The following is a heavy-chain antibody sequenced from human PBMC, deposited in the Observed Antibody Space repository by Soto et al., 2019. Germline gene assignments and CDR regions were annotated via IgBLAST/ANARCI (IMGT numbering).Heavy chain of an antibody. V-gene: IGHV4-59*12. D-gene: IGHD6-19*01. CDR1: GGSISSYY. J-gene: IGHJ4*02. Sequence: WETLSLTFTVSGGSISSYYWSWIRQPPGKGLEWIGYIYYSGSTNYNPSLKSLFTISVDTSKNQFSLKLSSVTAADKAVYYCARATTVAGAFLDFDYWGQGTLVTVSS. CDR2: IYYSGST. CDR3: ARATTVAGAFLDFDY.